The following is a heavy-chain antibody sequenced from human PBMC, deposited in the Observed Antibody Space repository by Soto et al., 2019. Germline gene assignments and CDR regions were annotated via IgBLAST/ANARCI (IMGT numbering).Heavy chain of an antibody. CDR3: ARSQGGSSSLDIYYYYYYGMDV. J-gene: IGHJ6*02. Sequence: HVQLVQSGAEVKKPGSSAKVSCKAPGGTFSTYAISWVRQAPGQGLEWMGGVIPIFGTPKYAQKFQGRVTITADESTSTGYMELRSLRSEDTAVYYCARSQGGSSSLDIYYYYYYGMDVWGQGTTVTVSS. V-gene: IGHV1-69*01. CDR1: GGTFSTYA. CDR2: VIPIFGTP. D-gene: IGHD2-15*01.